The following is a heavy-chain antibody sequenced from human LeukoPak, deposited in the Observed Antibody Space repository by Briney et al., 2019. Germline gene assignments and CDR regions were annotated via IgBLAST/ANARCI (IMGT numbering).Heavy chain of an antibody. Sequence: GSLRLSCAASGFTFSSYGMHWVRQAPGKGLEWVAFIRYDGSNKYYADSVKGRFTISRDNSKNTLYLQMNSLRAEDTAVYYCAKSTEYQLPMIDYWGQGTLVTVSS. CDR2: IRYDGSNK. V-gene: IGHV3-30*02. J-gene: IGHJ4*02. CDR1: GFTFSSYG. CDR3: AKSTEYQLPMIDY. D-gene: IGHD2-2*01.